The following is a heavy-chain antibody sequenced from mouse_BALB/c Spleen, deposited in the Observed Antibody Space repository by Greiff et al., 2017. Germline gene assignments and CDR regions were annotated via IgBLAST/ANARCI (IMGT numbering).Heavy chain of an antibody. CDR2: IYPGDGST. J-gene: IGHJ4*01. CDR1: GYTFTSYY. Sequence: VQLQQSGPELVKPGASVKMSCKASGYTFTSYYIHWVKQRPGQGLEWIGWIYPGDGSTKYNEKFKGKTTLTADKSSSTAYMLLSSLTSEDSAIYFCARGLRYYYAMDYWGQGTSVTVSS. V-gene: IGHV1S56*01. CDR3: ARGLRYYYAMDY.